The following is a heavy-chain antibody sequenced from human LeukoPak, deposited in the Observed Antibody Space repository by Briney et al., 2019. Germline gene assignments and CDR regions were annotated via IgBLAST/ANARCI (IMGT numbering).Heavy chain of an antibody. CDR3: ARGSQYYDRLFDI. D-gene: IGHD3-22*01. V-gene: IGHV3-30-3*01. J-gene: IGHJ3*02. CDR1: GFTFSSYA. Sequence: GGSLRLSCAASGFTFSSYAMHWVRQAPGKGLEWVAVISYDGSNKYYADSVKGRFTISRDNSKNTLYLQMNSLRAEDTAVYYCARGSQYYDRLFDIWGQGTMVTVSS. CDR2: ISYDGSNK.